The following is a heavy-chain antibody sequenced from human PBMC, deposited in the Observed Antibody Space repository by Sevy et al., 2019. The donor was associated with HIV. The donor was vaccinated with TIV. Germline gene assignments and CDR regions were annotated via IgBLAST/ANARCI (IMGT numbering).Heavy chain of an antibody. V-gene: IGHV1-2*02. J-gene: IGHJ5*02. Sequence: GSVKVSCKASGYPFTGYYVHWVRQAPGQGLEWMGWINPSSGATNSAQKFQGRVTMTRATSITTAYMDLTSLRSDDTAVYFCARLSCTTTRCYFPYNWLDPWGQGTLVTVSS. CDR1: GYPFTGYY. D-gene: IGHD2-2*01. CDR3: ARLSCTTTRCYFPYNWLDP. CDR2: INPSSGAT.